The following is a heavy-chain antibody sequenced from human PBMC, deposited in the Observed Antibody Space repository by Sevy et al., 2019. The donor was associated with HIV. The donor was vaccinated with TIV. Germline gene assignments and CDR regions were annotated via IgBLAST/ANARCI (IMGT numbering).Heavy chain of an antibody. J-gene: IGHJ5*02. CDR3: ARGSDSSGWYYWFDP. D-gene: IGHD6-19*01. CDR1: GGSISSYY. V-gene: IGHV4-59*01. CDR2: IYYSGST. Sequence: SETLSLTCTVSGGSISSYYWSWIRQPPGKGLEWIGYIYYSGSTNYNPSLKSRVTISVDTSKNQFSLKLSSVTAADTAVYYCARGSDSSGWYYWFDPWGQGTLVPVSS.